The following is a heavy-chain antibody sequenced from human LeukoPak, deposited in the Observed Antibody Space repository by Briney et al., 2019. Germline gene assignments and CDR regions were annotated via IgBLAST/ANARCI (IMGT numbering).Heavy chain of an antibody. CDR3: AKPGPTNYSYGH. V-gene: IGHV3-20*04. CDR2: INWNGGST. J-gene: IGHJ4*02. CDR1: GFTFDDYG. Sequence: GGSLRLSCAASGFTFDDYGLSWVRQAPGKGLEWVSGINWNGGSTGYADSVKGRFTISRDNAKKSLYLQMNSLRAEDTAVYYCAKPGPTNYSYGHWGQGTLVTVSS. D-gene: IGHD5-18*01.